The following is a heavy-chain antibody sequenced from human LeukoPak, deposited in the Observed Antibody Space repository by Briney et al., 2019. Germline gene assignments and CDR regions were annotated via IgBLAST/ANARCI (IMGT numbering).Heavy chain of an antibody. V-gene: IGHV3-30*18. CDR2: ISYDGSNK. Sequence: GGSLRLSCAASGFTFSSYGMHWVRQALGKGLEWVAVISYDGSNKYYADSVKGRFTISRDNSKNTLYLQMNSLRAEDTAVYYCAKDHPIVATIKLYYWGQGTLVTVSS. J-gene: IGHJ4*02. CDR1: GFTFSSYG. D-gene: IGHD5-12*01. CDR3: AKDHPIVATIKLYY.